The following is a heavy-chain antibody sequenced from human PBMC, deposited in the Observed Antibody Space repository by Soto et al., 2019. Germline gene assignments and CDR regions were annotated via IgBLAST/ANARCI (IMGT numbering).Heavy chain of an antibody. J-gene: IGHJ5*02. D-gene: IGHD6-13*01. Sequence: LRLSCAASGFTFDDYAMHWVRQSPGKGLEWVSGISWNSGSIGYADSVKGRFTISRDNAKNSLYLQMNSLRAEDTALYYCAKDSSSWYTGGWFDPWGQGTLVTVSS. CDR2: ISWNSGSI. CDR1: GFTFDDYA. CDR3: AKDSSSWYTGGWFDP. V-gene: IGHV3-9*01.